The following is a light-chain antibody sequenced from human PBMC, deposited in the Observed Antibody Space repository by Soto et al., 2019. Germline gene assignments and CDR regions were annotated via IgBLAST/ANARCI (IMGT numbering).Light chain of an antibody. CDR3: SSYTNSSPYV. CDR1: SSDVGGYNY. V-gene: IGLV2-14*01. Sequence: QSVLTQPASVSGSPGQSITISCTGTSSDVGGYNYVSWYQQHPGKAPKLMIFEVSNRPSGISIRFSGSKSGNTASLTISGLQTEDEHDYYFSSYTNSSPYVFGTGTKVTVL. CDR2: EVS. J-gene: IGLJ1*01.